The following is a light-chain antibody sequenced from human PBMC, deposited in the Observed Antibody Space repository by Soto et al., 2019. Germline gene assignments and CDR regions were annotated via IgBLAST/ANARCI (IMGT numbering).Light chain of an antibody. V-gene: IGKV1-39*01. CDR1: QSISSY. J-gene: IGKJ2*01. CDR2: AAS. Sequence: DIQMTQSPSSLSVFVGDRVTITCRASQSISSYLNWYQQKPGKAPKLLIYAASSLESGVPSRFSGSGSGTDFTLTITSLQPEDFAIYFCQQTYSTPTYTFGQGTKVDIK. CDR3: QQTYSTPTYT.